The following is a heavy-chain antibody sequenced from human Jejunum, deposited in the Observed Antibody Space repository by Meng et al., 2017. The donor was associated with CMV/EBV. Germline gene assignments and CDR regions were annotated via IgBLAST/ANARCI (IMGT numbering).Heavy chain of an antibody. D-gene: IGHD1-14*01. J-gene: IGHJ4*02. CDR1: GDSISSRDSY. CDR2: IYESGST. CDR3: AREGTNSYYFDY. V-gene: IGHV4-30-4*01. Sequence: VSGDSISSRDSYWSWIRQPPGQRLEWIGYIYESGSTSYNPSLESRVTISVDTSKNQFSLKVMSVTAADTAVYYCAREGTNSYYFDYWGQGTLVTVSS.